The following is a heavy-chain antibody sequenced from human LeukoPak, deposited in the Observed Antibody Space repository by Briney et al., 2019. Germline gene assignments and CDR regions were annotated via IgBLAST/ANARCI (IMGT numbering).Heavy chain of an antibody. CDR3: ATPTRGVCGPDY. Sequence: PGGSLRLSCAASGFTFSDYYMSWIRQAPGNGLEWVSYISSSASTLYYADSVKGRFTISRDNAKNSLYLQMNSLRAEATAVYYCATPTRGVCGPDYWGQGTLVTVSS. D-gene: IGHD2-8*01. V-gene: IGHV3-11*04. CDR2: ISSSASTL. CDR1: GFTFSDYY. J-gene: IGHJ4*02.